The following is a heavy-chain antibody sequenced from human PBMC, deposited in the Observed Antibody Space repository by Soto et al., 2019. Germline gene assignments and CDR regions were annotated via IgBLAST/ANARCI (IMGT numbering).Heavy chain of an antibody. V-gene: IGHV4-59*08. J-gene: IGHJ4*02. Sequence: SETMSLTCTFSGFSLSSYYLILIRQHQGKGLEWIGYIYYSGSTNYNPSLKSRVTISVDTSKNQFSLKLSSVTAADTAVYYCARQDDGRLNLGEPTAYLDYWGQGTLVTVSS. CDR1: GFSLSSYY. D-gene: IGHD3-16*01. CDR3: ARQDDGRLNLGEPTAYLDY. CDR2: IYYSGST.